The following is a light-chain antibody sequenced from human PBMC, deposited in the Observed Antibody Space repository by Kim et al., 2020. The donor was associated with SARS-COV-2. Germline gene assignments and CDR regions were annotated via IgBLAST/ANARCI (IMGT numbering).Light chain of an antibody. J-gene: IGLJ2*01. Sequence: GQNVTIAYSGSTSNVESNAVNWYQQLPGTAPKLLVYKSDQRPSEVPDRFSASKSGTSASLAINGLQSEDEADYYCAAWDDSLNVVVFGGGTQLTVL. V-gene: IGLV1-44*01. CDR1: TSNVESNA. CDR2: KSD. CDR3: AAWDDSLNVVV.